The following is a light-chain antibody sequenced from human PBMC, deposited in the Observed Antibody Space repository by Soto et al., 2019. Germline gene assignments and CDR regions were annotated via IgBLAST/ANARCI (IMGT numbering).Light chain of an antibody. V-gene: IGLV3-21*04. CDR1: NIGSKS. Sequence: YELTQPPSVSVAPGKTARISCGGNNIGSKSVHWYQQKPGQAPVVVIYYDSDRPSGIPERFSGSNSGNTATLTISRVEAGDEADYYCQVWDSDHVVFGGGTKLTVL. J-gene: IGLJ2*01. CDR3: QVWDSDHVV. CDR2: YDS.